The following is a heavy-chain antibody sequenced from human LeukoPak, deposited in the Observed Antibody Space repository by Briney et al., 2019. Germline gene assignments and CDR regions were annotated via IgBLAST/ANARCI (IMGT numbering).Heavy chain of an antibody. J-gene: IGHJ6*03. CDR1: GGSFSSSSYS. CDR3: ARDQVDYDILTGYYLSMDV. D-gene: IGHD3-9*01. CDR2: IYYSGST. Sequence: PSETLSLTCTVSGGSFSSSSYSWGWIRQPPRKGLEWIGTIYYSGSTYNNPSLQSRVTISVDTSKSQFSLNLSSVTAADTAVYYCARDQVDYDILTGYYLSMDVWGKGTTVTLSS. V-gene: IGHV4-39*02.